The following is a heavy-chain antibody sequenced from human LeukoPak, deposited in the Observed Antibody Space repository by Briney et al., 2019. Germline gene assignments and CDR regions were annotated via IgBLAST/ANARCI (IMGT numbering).Heavy chain of an antibody. CDR2: ISSTSSYI. CDR3: ARDRRGYSYGLDY. Sequence: GGSLRLSCAASGFTFSSYSMNWVRQAPGKGLEWVSCISSTSSYIYYADSVKGRFTISRDKTKNSLYLRMNSLRAEDTAVYYCARDRRGYSYGLDYWGQGTLITVSS. D-gene: IGHD5-18*01. J-gene: IGHJ4*02. CDR1: GFTFSSYS. V-gene: IGHV3-21*01.